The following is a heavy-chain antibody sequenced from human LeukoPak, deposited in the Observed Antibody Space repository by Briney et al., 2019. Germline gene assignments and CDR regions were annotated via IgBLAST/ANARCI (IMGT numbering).Heavy chain of an antibody. Sequence: SKTLSLTCTASGGSVSSTSYFWSWIRQPPGKGLEWIGYIYYSGNTHYNPSLKSRVTISIDTSKNQFSLRLSSVTAADTAVYYCARGDPSVFDYWGQGTLVTVSS. J-gene: IGHJ4*02. CDR1: GGSVSSTSYF. CDR2: IYYSGNT. V-gene: IGHV4-61*01. CDR3: ARGDPSVFDY.